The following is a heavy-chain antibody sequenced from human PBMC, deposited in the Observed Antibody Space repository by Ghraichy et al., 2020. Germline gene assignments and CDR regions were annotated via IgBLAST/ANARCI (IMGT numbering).Heavy chain of an antibody. CDR3: GKDYGHYASDAMDV. CDR1: GYTFSDYN. CDR2: VNPNSGGT. D-gene: IGHD4-17*01. Sequence: ASVKVSCKASGYTFSDYNIHWVRQAPGQGLEWMGWVNPNSGGTNVAQKFHGRVFMTGDTSISTAYMELYRLRSDDTAVYYCGKDYGHYASDAMDVWGQGTTVTVSS. V-gene: IGHV1-2*02. J-gene: IGHJ6*02.